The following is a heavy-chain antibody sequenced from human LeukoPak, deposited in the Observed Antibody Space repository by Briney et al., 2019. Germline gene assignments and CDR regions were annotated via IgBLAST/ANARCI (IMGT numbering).Heavy chain of an antibody. CDR3: AGYGLAAAVDY. CDR1: GGSISSYY. Sequence: SETLSLTCTVSGGSISSYYWSWIRQPPGKGLEWIGYIYYSGSTNYNPSLESRVTISVDTSKNQFSLKLSSVTAADTAVYYCAGYGLAAAVDYWGQGTLVTVSS. CDR2: IYYSGST. J-gene: IGHJ4*02. D-gene: IGHD6-13*01. V-gene: IGHV4-59*12.